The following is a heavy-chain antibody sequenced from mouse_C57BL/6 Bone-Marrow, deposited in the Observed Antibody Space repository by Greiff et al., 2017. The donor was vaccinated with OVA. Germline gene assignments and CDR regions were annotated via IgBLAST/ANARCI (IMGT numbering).Heavy chain of an antibody. CDR1: GYTFTSYW. D-gene: IGHD1-1*01. J-gene: IGHJ3*01. CDR3: AHYYGSPWFAY. Sequence: VQLQQSGAELAKPGASVKLSCKASGYTFTSYWMHWVKQRPGQGLEWIGYINPSSGYTKYNQKFKDKPTLTADKSSSTAYMQLSSLTYEDSAVYYCAHYYGSPWFAYWGQGTLVTVSA. V-gene: IGHV1-7*01. CDR2: INPSSGYT.